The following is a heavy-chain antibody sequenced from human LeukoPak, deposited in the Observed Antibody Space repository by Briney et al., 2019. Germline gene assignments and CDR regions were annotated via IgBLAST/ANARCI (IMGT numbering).Heavy chain of an antibody. CDR2: IYYSGST. CDR3: ARATYYYDSSGYSNWFDP. V-gene: IGHV4-59*01. D-gene: IGHD3-22*01. Sequence: SETLSLTCTVSGDSINNYYWSWIRQPPGKGLEWIGYIYYSGSTNYNPSLKSRVTISVDTSKNQFSLKLSSVTAADTAVYYCARATYYYDSSGYSNWFDPWGQGTLVTVSS. CDR1: GDSINNYY. J-gene: IGHJ5*02.